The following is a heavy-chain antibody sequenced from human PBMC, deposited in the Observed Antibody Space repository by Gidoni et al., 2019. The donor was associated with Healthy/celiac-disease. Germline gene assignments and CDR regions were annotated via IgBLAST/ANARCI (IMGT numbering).Heavy chain of an antibody. CDR2: ISSSSSYT. CDR3: ASSLDSGSRAYYYGMDV. CDR1: GFTFSDYY. J-gene: IGHJ6*02. D-gene: IGHD1-26*01. V-gene: IGHV3-11*06. Sequence: QVQLVESGGGLVKPGGSLRLSCAASGFTFSDYYMSWIRQAPGKGLEWVSYISSSSSYTNYADSVKGRFTISRDNAKNSLYLQMNSLRAEDTAVYYCASSLDSGSRAYYYGMDVWGQGTTVTVSS.